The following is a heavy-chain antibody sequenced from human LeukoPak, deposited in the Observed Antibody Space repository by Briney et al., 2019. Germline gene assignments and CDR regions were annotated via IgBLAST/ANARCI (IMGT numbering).Heavy chain of an antibody. D-gene: IGHD6-6*01. CDR3: AKDRETYEYTFDY. V-gene: IGHV3-33*06. Sequence: GKSLRLSCAASGFSFSTYGIHWVRQAPGKGLEWVAVMWYDGSKDYYADSVKGPFTISRDTSKNTLYLQMNNLRAEDTAVYYCAKDRETYEYTFDYWGQGTLVTVSS. CDR1: GFSFSTYG. CDR2: MWYDGSKD. J-gene: IGHJ4*02.